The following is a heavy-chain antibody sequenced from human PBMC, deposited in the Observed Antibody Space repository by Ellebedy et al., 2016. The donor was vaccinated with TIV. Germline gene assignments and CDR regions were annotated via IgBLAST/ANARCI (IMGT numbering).Heavy chain of an antibody. D-gene: IGHD6-25*01. CDR1: SYTFTTYG. Sequence: ASVKVSXKASSYTFTTYGISWVRQAPGQGLEWMGWISTYNVDTKFAQSLQGRVTMTTDTSTNTAYMELRTLTSDDTATYYCARSASNSTRGHYDYWGQGTLVTVSS. V-gene: IGHV1-18*01. CDR3: ARSASNSTRGHYDY. J-gene: IGHJ4*02. CDR2: ISTYNVDT.